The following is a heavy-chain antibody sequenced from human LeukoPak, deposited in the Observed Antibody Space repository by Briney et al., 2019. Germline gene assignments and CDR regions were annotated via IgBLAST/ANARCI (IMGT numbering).Heavy chain of an antibody. CDR2: ISASGGGT. CDR3: AKGVGYGYGSGSCAGWFDP. D-gene: IGHD3-10*01. V-gene: IGHV3-23*01. J-gene: IGHJ5*02. CDR1: GFTFNTDA. Sequence: GGSLRLSCAASGFTFNTDAMSWVRQAPGKGLEWVSAISASGGGTYYADSVKGRFTISRDNFKNTLFLQVNSLRAEDTAVYYCAKGVGYGYGSGSCAGWFDPWGQGTLVTVSS.